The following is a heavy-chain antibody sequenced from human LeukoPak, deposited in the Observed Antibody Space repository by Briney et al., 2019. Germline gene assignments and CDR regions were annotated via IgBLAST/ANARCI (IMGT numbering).Heavy chain of an antibody. J-gene: IGHJ4*02. CDR3: ATSTRRYCSGGSCYSVRFFDY. CDR1: GYTLTELS. CDR2: FDPENGET. D-gene: IGHD2-15*01. V-gene: IGHV1-24*01. Sequence: ASVKVSCKVSGYTLTELSMHWVRQPPGKGLEWMGGFDPENGETIYAQKFQGRVTMTEDTSTDTAYMEQSNLRSEEKAVYYCATSTRRYCSGGSCYSVRFFDYWGQGTLVTVSS.